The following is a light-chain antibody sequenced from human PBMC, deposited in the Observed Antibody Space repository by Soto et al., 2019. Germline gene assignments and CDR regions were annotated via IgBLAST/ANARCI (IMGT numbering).Light chain of an antibody. CDR2: DAS. CDR3: QQYSSFSYT. Sequence: DIQMTQSPSTLSASVGDRVTITCRASQSISSLLAWYQQKPGKAPRLLIYDASSLESGVPSRVSGSGSGTEFTLTISSLQPEDFATYYCQQYSSFSYTFGQGTRLEI. CDR1: QSISSL. J-gene: IGKJ2*01. V-gene: IGKV1-5*01.